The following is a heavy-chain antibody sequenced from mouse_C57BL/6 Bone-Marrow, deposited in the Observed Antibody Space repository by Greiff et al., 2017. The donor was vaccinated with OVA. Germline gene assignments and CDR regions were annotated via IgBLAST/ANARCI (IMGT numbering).Heavy chain of an antibody. Sequence: QVQLQQSGPELVKPGASVKISCKASGYAFSSSWMTWVQQRPGKGLEWIGRIYPGDGDTNYNGKFKGKATLTADKSSSTAYMQLSSLTSEDSAVYFCEAYYSNPPFAFWGQGTLVTVSA. CDR3: EAYYSNPPFAF. V-gene: IGHV1-82*01. J-gene: IGHJ3*01. D-gene: IGHD2-5*01. CDR2: IYPGDGDT. CDR1: GYAFSSSW.